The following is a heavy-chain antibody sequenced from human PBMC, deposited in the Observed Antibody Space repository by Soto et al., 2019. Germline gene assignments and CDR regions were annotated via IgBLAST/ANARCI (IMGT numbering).Heavy chain of an antibody. D-gene: IGHD2-2*01. Sequence: ASVKVSCKASGYTFTSYGISWVRQAPGQGLEWMGWISAYNGNTNYAQKLQGRVTMTTDTSTSTAYMELRSLRSDDTAVYYCAREARDIVGVPAAIDYVSYFDYWGQGTLVTVYS. CDR2: ISAYNGNT. J-gene: IGHJ4*02. CDR1: GYTFTSYG. V-gene: IGHV1-18*01. CDR3: AREARDIVGVPAAIDYVSYFDY.